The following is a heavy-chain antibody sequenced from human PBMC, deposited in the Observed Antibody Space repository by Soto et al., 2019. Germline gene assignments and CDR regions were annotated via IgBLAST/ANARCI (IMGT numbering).Heavy chain of an antibody. CDR3: ARLVYATVTTVLYYFDY. CDR1: GGSISRSSYY. D-gene: IGHD4-17*01. V-gene: IGHV4-39*01. CDR2: IYYSGST. Sequence: SETLSLTCTVSGGSISRSSYYWGWVRQPPGQGLEWIGSIYYSGSTYYNPSLKSRVTISVDTSKNQFSLKLSSVTAADTAVYYCARLVYATVTTVLYYFDYWGQGTLVTVSS. J-gene: IGHJ4*02.